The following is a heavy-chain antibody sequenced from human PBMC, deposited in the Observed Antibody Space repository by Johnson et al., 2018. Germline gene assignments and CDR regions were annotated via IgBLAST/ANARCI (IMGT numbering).Heavy chain of an antibody. D-gene: IGHD6-19*01. Sequence: QVQLVQSGGGVVQPGRSLRLSCAASGFTFSSYGMHWVRQAPGKGLEWVAVISYDGSNKYYADSVKGRFTISRDNSKNTLYLQMNSLGAEDTAVYYCAKDRYSSGREYFQHWGQGTLVTVSS. CDR3: AKDRYSSGREYFQH. CDR1: GFTFSSYG. V-gene: IGHV3-30*18. CDR2: ISYDGSNK. J-gene: IGHJ1*01.